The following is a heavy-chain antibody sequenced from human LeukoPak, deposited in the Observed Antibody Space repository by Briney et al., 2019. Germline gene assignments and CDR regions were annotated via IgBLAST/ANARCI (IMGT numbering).Heavy chain of an antibody. CDR1: GYTFTGYY. D-gene: IGHD2-15*01. CDR2: INPNSGGT. J-gene: IGHJ4*02. CDR3: ARDSAQTRYCSGGSCYSMNLGY. Sequence: ASVKVSCKASGYTFTGYYMHWVRQAPGQGLEWMGWINPNSGGTNYAQKFQGRVTMTRDTSISTAYVELSRLRSDDTAVYYCARDSAQTRYCSGGSCYSMNLGYWGQGTLVTVSS. V-gene: IGHV1-2*02.